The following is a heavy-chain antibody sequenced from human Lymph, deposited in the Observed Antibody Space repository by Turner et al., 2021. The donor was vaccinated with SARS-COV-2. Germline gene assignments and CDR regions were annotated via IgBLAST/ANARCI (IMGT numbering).Heavy chain of an antibody. V-gene: IGHV4-59*01. D-gene: IGHD5-12*01. J-gene: IGHJ4*02. CDR1: GGSISNYY. CDR2: IYYSGST. Sequence: QVQLQESGPGLVKPSETLSLICSASGGSISNYYWRWIRQPPGKGLECIGYIYYSGSTNYNPSLKSRVTISVDTSKNQVSLKLSSVTAADTAVYYCARARWLRGEVDYWGQGTLVTVSS. CDR3: ARARWLRGEVDY.